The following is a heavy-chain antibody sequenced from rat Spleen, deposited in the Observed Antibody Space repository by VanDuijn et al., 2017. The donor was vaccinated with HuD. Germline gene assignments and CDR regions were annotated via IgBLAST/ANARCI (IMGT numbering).Heavy chain of an antibody. Sequence: EVQLVESGGGLVQPGRSLKLSCAASGFTFSDYYMAWVRQAPKKGLEWVASISYEGSSTYYGDSVKGRFTISRDNAKSTLYLQMDSLRSEDTATYYCATYTNYFFEHWGQGVMVTVSS. CDR3: ATYTNYFFEH. D-gene: IGHD1-10*01. J-gene: IGHJ2*01. CDR1: GFTFSDYY. V-gene: IGHV5-22*01. CDR2: ISYEGSST.